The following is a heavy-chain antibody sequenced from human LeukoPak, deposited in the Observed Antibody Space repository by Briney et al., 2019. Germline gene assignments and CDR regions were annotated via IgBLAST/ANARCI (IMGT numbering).Heavy chain of an antibody. V-gene: IGHV1-18*01. J-gene: IGHJ4*02. CDR1: GYTFTSYG. Sequence: ASVKVSCKASGYTFTSYGISWMRQAPGQGLEWMGWISAYSGNRHYAQKLQGRVTMTTDTSTSTAYMELRSLRSDDTAVYYCARAANYDYIWGSYREKFYYWGQGTLVTVSS. CDR3: ARAANYDYIWGSYREKFYY. D-gene: IGHD3-16*02. CDR2: ISAYSGNR.